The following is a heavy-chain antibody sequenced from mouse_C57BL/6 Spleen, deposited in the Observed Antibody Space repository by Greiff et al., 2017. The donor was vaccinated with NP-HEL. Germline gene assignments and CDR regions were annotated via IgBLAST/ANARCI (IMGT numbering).Heavy chain of an antibody. D-gene: IGHD1-1*01. Sequence: VQLQQSGPGLVQPSQSLSITCSVSGFSLTSYGVHWVRQSPGKGLEWLGVIWSGGSTDYNAAFISSRSTSMDNSKRQVFFKVNGLQADETAIYYCARNKGYGTPWFACWGQGALVAVST. CDR1: GFSLTSYG. CDR3: ARNKGYGTPWFAC. CDR2: IWSGGST. J-gene: IGHJ3*01. V-gene: IGHV2-2*01.